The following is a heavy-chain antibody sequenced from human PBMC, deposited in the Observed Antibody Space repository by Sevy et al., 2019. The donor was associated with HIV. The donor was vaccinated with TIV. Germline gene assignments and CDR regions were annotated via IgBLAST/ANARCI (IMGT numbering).Heavy chain of an antibody. V-gene: IGHV1-8*01. CDR1: GYTFTSYD. CDR3: ARGFLPVLANNWFDP. CDR2: MNPNSGNT. J-gene: IGHJ5*02. D-gene: IGHD2-8*02. Sequence: ASVKASCKASGYTFTSYDINWVRQATGQGLEWMGWMNPNSGNTGYAQKFQGRVTMTRNTSISTAYMELSSLRSEDTAVYYCARGFLPVLANNWFDPWGQGTLVTVSS.